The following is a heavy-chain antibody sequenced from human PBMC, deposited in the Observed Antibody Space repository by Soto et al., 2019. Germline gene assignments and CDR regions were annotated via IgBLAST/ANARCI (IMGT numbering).Heavy chain of an antibody. V-gene: IGHV3-30*18. CDR1: GFTFSSYG. J-gene: IGHJ6*02. Sequence: SLRLSCAASGFTFSSYGMHWVRQAPGKGLEWVAVISYDGSNKYYADSVKGRFTISRDNSKNTLYLQMNSLRAEDTAVYYCAKVRATNYYYYGMDVWGQGTTVTVSS. CDR3: AKVRATNYYYYGMDV. CDR2: ISYDGSNK. D-gene: IGHD5-12*01.